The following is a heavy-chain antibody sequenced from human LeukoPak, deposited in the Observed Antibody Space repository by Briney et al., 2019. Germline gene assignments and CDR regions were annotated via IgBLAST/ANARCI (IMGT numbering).Heavy chain of an antibody. D-gene: IGHD7-27*01. V-gene: IGHV3-21*01. CDR1: GFTFSSCS. CDR3: ARDVTGDAGDY. Sequence: KAGGSLRLSCAASGFTFSSCSMNWVRQAPGKGLEWVSSISSSSSYIYYADSVKGRFTISRDNAKNSLYLQMSSLRAEDTAVYYCARDVTGDAGDYWGQGTLVTVSS. J-gene: IGHJ4*02. CDR2: ISSSSSYI.